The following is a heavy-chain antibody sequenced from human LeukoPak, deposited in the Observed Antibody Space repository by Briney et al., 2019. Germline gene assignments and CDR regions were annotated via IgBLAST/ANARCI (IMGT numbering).Heavy chain of an antibody. D-gene: IGHD2/OR15-2a*01. CDR3: ARMYGDYVVLEY. V-gene: IGHV1-18*01. CDR2: ISTYNGNR. Sequence: GASVKVSCKASGYSFTIYGITWVRQAPGLGLEWMGWISTYNGNRKYAQKFQGRVTMTTDTSTSTAYMELRSLRSDDTAVYYCARMYGDYVVLEYWGQGTLVTVSP. CDR1: GYSFTIYG. J-gene: IGHJ4*02.